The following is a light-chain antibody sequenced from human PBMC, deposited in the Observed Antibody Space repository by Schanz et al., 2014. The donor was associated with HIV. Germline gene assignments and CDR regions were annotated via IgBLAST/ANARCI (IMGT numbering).Light chain of an antibody. CDR3: ASYTGSNQGV. CDR1: SSDVGGYNY. CDR2: DVS. Sequence: QSALTQPASVSGSPGQSITISCTGTSSDVGGYNYVSWYQQHPGKAPKLIIYDVSYRPSGVSDRFYGSKYGNTASLTISGLQAEDEADYYCASYTGSNQGVFGGGTKLTVL. V-gene: IGLV2-14*03. J-gene: IGLJ3*02.